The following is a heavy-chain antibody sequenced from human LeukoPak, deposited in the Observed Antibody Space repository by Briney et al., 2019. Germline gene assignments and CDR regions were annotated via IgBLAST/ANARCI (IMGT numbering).Heavy chain of an antibody. V-gene: IGHV3-7*01. J-gene: IGHJ5*02. CDR2: IKQDGSEK. D-gene: IGHD2-21*02. CDR3: ARAKGDPRRFDP. Sequence: GGSLRLSCAASGSTFSSYWMSWVRQAPGKGLEWVANIKQDGSEKYYVDSVKGRFTISRDNAKNSLYLQMNSLRAEDTAVYYCARAKGDPRRFDPWGQGTLVTVSS. CDR1: GSTFSSYW.